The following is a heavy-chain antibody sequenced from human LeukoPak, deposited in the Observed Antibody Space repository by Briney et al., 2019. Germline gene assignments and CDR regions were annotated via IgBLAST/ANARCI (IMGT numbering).Heavy chain of an antibody. J-gene: IGHJ6*04. CDR3: AELGITMIGGV. CDR2: ISYDGSNK. V-gene: IGHV3-30-3*02. Sequence: PGGSLRLSCAASGFTFSSYAMHWVRQAPGKGLEWVAVISYDGSNKYYVDSVKGRFTISRDNSKNTLYLQMNSLRAEDTGVYYCAELGITMIGGVWGKGTTVTISS. CDR1: GFTFSSYA. D-gene: IGHD3-10*02.